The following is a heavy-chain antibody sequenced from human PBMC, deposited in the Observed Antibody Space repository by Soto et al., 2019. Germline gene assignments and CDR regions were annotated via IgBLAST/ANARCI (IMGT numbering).Heavy chain of an antibody. Sequence: SETLSLTCSVSDGSTSSSSYYWAWIRQPPGKGLEWIGTIYYSGSTYYSPSLKSRLKISVDTSKNQFSLKLTSVTAADTAVYYCARMSRVWPQRYREWYYYYYMDVWGKGTTVTVSS. CDR1: DGSTSSSSYY. V-gene: IGHV4-39*01. CDR2: IYYSGST. D-gene: IGHD3-16*02. CDR3: ARMSRVWPQRYREWYYYYYMDV. J-gene: IGHJ6*03.